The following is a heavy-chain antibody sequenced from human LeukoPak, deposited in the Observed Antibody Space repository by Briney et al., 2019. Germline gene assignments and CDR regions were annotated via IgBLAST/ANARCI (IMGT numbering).Heavy chain of an antibody. J-gene: IGHJ6*03. CDR1: GGSISSYY. V-gene: IGHV4-59*01. CDR2: IYYSGST. CDR3: ARSVEGYCRGGSCYYYSYYMDV. D-gene: IGHD2-15*01. Sequence: PSETLSLTWTVSGGSISSYYGSWIRQPPGEGLEWIGYIYYSGSTNYNPSLKSRVTISVDTSKNQFSLKLSSVTAADTAVYYCARSVEGYCRGGSCYYYSYYMDVWGKGTTVTVSS.